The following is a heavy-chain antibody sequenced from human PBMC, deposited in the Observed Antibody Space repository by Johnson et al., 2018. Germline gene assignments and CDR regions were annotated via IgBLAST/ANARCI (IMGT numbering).Heavy chain of an antibody. V-gene: IGHV3-49*03. CDR2: IRSKAYGGTR. Sequence: EVQLVESGGGLVQPGRSLRLSCSGSGFPFGDYAITWFRQATGKGLEWAGFIRSKAYGGTREYAAAVKGRFTISRDASKNIAYLEMNSLKTEDTAVYYCTRDPGRGDGYSGRVCYMDVWGKGTTVTVSS. CDR1: GFPFGDYA. CDR3: TRDPGRGDGYSGRVCYMDV. J-gene: IGHJ6*03. D-gene: IGHD2-21*02.